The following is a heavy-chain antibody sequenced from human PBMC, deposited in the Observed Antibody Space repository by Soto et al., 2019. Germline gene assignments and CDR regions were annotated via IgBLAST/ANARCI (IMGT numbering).Heavy chain of an antibody. CDR2: INPSGGST. J-gene: IGHJ4*02. V-gene: IGHV1-46*01. CDR3: AREDSAMVTPIDY. CDR1: GYTFTSYY. D-gene: IGHD5-18*01. Sequence: SVKVSCKASGYTFTSYYMHWVRQTPGQGLEWMGIINPSGGSTSYAQKFQGRVTMTRDTSTSTVYMELSSLRSEDTAVYYCAREDSAMVTPIDYWGQGTLVTVSS.